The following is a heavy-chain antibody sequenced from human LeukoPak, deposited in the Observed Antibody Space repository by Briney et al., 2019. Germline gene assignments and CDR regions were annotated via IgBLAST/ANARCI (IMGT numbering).Heavy chain of an antibody. CDR3: ARQYCGGDCQRDGANYHMDV. Sequence: GGSLRLSCAASGFIFSNYAIHWVRQAPGKGLEYVSAISSNGGNTYYANSVKGRFTISRDNSKNMLYLEMRSLRPEDMAVYYCARQYCGGDCQRDGANYHMDVWGKGTTVTVSS. CDR1: GFIFSNYA. V-gene: IGHV3-64*01. J-gene: IGHJ6*03. CDR2: ISSNGGNT. D-gene: IGHD2-21*02.